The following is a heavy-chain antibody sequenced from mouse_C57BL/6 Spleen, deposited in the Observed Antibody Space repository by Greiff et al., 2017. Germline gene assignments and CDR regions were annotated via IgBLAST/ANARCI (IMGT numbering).Heavy chain of an antibody. CDR3: VCPDYYGSSSWFAY. Sequence: EVKLMESGGGLVQPKGSLKLSCAASGFSFNTYAMNWVRQAPGKGLEWVARIRSKSNNYATYYADSVKDRFTISRDDSESMLYLQMNNLKTEDTAMYYCVCPDYYGSSSWFAYWGQGTLVTVSA. D-gene: IGHD1-1*01. CDR1: GFSFNTYA. J-gene: IGHJ3*01. V-gene: IGHV10-1*01. CDR2: IRSKSNNYAT.